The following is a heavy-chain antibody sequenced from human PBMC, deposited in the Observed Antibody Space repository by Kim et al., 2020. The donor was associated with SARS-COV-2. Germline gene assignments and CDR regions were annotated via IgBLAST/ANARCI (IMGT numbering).Heavy chain of an antibody. V-gene: IGHV2-5*01. Sequence: RYSPYLKSRLTITKDTSKNQVVLTMTNMYPVDTATYYCAHRRPLGYGMDVWGQGTTVTVSS. J-gene: IGHJ6*02. CDR3: AHRRPLGYGMDV.